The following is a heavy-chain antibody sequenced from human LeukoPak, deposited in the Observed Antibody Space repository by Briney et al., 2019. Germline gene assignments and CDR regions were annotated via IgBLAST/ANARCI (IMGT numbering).Heavy chain of an antibody. CDR1: GFTISSFG. V-gene: IGHV3-33*06. CDR3: AKGAWEGPEQWLVRGGMDV. Sequence: GRTLRLSCAASGFTISSFGMHWVRQAPGKGLEGVAVIWYDGSNKYYTDSVKGRFTISIDNSKNTLYLQMNSLRAEDTAVYYCAKGAWEGPEQWLVRGGMDVWGQGTTVTVSS. J-gene: IGHJ6*02. D-gene: IGHD6-19*01. CDR2: IWYDGSNK.